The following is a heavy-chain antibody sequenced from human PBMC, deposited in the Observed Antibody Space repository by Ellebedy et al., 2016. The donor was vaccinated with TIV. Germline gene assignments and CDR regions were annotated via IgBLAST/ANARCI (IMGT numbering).Heavy chain of an antibody. CDR2: ISYDGSNT. CDR3: AKSSPSEPGDY. D-gene: IGHD1-26*01. V-gene: IGHV3-30*18. CDR1: GFTFSSYG. J-gene: IGHJ4*02. Sequence: GESLKISCAASGFTFSSYGMHWVRQAPGKGLEWVAVISYDGSNTYHADSVKGRFTISRDNSKNTLYLQMDSLRAEDTAVYYCAKSSPSEPGDYWGQGTLVTVSS.